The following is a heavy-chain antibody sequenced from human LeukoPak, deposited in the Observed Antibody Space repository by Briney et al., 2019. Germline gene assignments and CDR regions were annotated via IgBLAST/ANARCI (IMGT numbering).Heavy chain of an antibody. Sequence: GGSLRLSCAASGFTFSTHDVNWVRQAPGKGLEWVSFINSRSSTIYYADSVKGRFTISRDNAKNSLYLQMNSLRAEDTAMYYCVRDRGSGRYLGFFDCWGQGTLVTVSS. CDR2: INSRSSTI. J-gene: IGHJ4*02. CDR3: VRDRGSGRYLGFFDC. D-gene: IGHD6-19*01. CDR1: GFTFSTHD. V-gene: IGHV3-48*04.